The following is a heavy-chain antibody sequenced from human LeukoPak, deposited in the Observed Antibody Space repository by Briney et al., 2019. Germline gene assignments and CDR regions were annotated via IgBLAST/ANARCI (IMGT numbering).Heavy chain of an antibody. Sequence: PXXSLRLSCAXSGXIXTKYWMHWVRQAPGKGLVWVSHVNSDGSATSYADSVKGRFTISRDNAKNTVYLHMNSLRVEDTAVYYCTSFYETNWGQGTLVTVSS. D-gene: IGHD2/OR15-2a*01. CDR2: VNSDGSAT. V-gene: IGHV3-74*01. CDR1: GXIXTKYW. J-gene: IGHJ4*02. CDR3: TSFYETN.